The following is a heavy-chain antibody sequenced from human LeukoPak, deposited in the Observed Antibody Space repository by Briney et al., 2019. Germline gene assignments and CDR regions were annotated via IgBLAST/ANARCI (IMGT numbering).Heavy chain of an antibody. J-gene: IGHJ6*03. CDR1: GGSISSYY. Sequence: SETLSLTCTVSGGSISSYYWSWIRQPAGKGLEWIGEIYHSGSTNYNPSLKSRVTISVDKSKNQFSLKLSSVTAADTAVYYCASRGSSGYYYYYYMDVWGKGTTVTVSS. D-gene: IGHD6-19*01. V-gene: IGHV4-59*12. CDR3: ASRGSSGYYYYYYMDV. CDR2: IYHSGST.